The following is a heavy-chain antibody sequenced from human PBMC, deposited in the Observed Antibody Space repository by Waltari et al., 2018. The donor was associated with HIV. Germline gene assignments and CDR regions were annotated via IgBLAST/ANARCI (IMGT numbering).Heavy chain of an antibody. V-gene: IGHV4-61*02. CDR1: GGSISSGSYN. D-gene: IGHD4-17*01. CDR3: ARGGSYGGYYFDY. J-gene: IGHJ4*02. Sequence: VQLQESGSGLVKPSQTLSITCTVPGGSISSGSYNWSWIRQPAGKGLEWIGRIYTSGSTNYNPSLKSRVTISVDTSKNHFSLKLSSVTAADTAVYYCARGGSYGGYYFDYWGQGTLVTVSS. CDR2: IYTSGST.